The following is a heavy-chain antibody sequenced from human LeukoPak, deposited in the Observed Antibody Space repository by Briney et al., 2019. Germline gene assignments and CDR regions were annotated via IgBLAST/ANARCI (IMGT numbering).Heavy chain of an antibody. CDR2: ISGSSSYI. J-gene: IGHJ4*02. D-gene: IGHD5-24*01. V-gene: IGHV3-21*01. CDR3: ARGDGYDFFDY. Sequence: GGSLRLSCAASGFTFSSYSMNWVRQAPGKGLEWVSSISGSSSYIYYADSVKGRFTISRDNAKNSLFLQMNSLRVEDTAVYYCARGDGYDFFDYWGQGTLVTVSS. CDR1: GFTFSSYS.